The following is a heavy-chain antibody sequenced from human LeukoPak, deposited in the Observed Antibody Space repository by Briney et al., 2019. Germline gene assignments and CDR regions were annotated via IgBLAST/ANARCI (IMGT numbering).Heavy chain of an antibody. D-gene: IGHD6-19*01. V-gene: IGHV1-69*02. CDR2: IIPILGIA. Sequence: ASVKVSCKASGGTFSSYTISWVRQAPGQGLEWMERIIPILGIANYAQKFQGRVTITADKSTSTAYMELSSLRSEDTAVYYCARSPGCGSSWFDPWGQGTLVTVSS. CDR1: GGTFSSYT. J-gene: IGHJ5*02. CDR3: ARSPGCGSSWFDP.